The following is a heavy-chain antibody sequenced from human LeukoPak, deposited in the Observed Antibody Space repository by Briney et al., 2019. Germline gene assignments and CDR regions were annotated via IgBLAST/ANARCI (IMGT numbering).Heavy chain of an antibody. D-gene: IGHD2-2*01. V-gene: IGHV1-8*01. Sequence: ASVKVSCKASGYTFTSYDINWVRQATGQGLEWMGWMNPNSGNTGYAQKFQGRVTMTRNTSISTAYMELSSLRSEDTAVYYCARTVTRACSKKSSTSCYSGFGSWGQGTLVTVSS. CDR2: MNPNSGNT. CDR3: ARTVTRACSKKSSTSCYSGFGS. J-gene: IGHJ5*02. CDR1: GYTFTSYD.